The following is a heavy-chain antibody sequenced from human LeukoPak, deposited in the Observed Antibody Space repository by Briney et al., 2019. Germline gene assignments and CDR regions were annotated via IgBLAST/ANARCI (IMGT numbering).Heavy chain of an antibody. Sequence: ASVKVSCKASGYTFTSYAMNWVRQAPGQGLEWMGWMNTNTGNPTYAQGFTGRFVFSLDTSVSTAYLQISSLRAEDTAVYYCARGDCSSTSCYGIVLWSHFDYWGQGTLVTVSS. D-gene: IGHD2-2*01. V-gene: IGHV7-4-1*02. CDR2: MNTNTGNP. J-gene: IGHJ4*02. CDR1: GYTFTSYA. CDR3: ARGDCSSTSCYGIVLWSHFDY.